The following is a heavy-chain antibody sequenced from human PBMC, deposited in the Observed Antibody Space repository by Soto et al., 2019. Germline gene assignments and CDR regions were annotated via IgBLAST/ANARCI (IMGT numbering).Heavy chain of an antibody. CDR2: IIPIFGTA. V-gene: IGHV1-69*13. D-gene: IGHD4-4*01. CDR3: ARDGTTVTDYYYYGMDV. CDR1: GGTFSSYA. Sequence: SVKVSCKASGGTFSSYAISWVRQAPGQGLEWMGGIIPIFGTANYAQKFQGRVTITADESTSTADMELSSLRSEETAVYYCARDGTTVTDYYYYGMDVWGQGTTVTVSS. J-gene: IGHJ6*02.